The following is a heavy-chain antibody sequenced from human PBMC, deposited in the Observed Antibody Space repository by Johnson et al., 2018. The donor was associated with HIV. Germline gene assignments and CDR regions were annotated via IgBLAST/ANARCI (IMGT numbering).Heavy chain of an antibody. CDR3: ARRGPFSSSPGDAFDI. J-gene: IGHJ3*02. CDR2: INWIGRST. V-gene: IGHV3-20*04. Sequence: VQLVESGGGVVRPGGSLRLSCAASGFTFDDYGMSWVRQAPGKGLEWVSGINWIGRSTAYADSVKGRFTISRDNGDNSLYLQMNSLRAEDTAVYYCARRGPFSSSPGDAFDIWGQGTMVTVSS. D-gene: IGHD6-6*01. CDR1: GFTFDDYG.